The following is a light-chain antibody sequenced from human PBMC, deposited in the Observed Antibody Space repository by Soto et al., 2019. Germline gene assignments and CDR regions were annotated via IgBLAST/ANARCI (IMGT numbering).Light chain of an antibody. CDR2: GAS. CDR3: QQYGSSPAT. CDR1: ESVSSIY. J-gene: IGKJ1*01. V-gene: IGKV3-20*01. Sequence: ENVLTQSPGTLSLSPGERATLSCRASESVSSIYVAWYQQKPGQAPRLLIYGASSRATGIPDRFSGSGSGTDFTLTISRLEPEDFAVYYCQQYGSSPATFGQGTKVDIK.